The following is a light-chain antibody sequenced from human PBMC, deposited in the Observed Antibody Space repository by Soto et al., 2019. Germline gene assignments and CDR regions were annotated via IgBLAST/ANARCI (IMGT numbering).Light chain of an antibody. CDR3: QQRTNWPPT. CDR2: SAS. Sequence: EIVLTQSPAALSLSPGERATLSGRASQSVRNDLVWYHQKPGQAPRVLIYSASNRATGIPARFSGSGSGTDFTLTISSLEPEDFAVYYCQQRTNWPPTFGGGTKVEMK. CDR1: QSVRND. J-gene: IGKJ4*01. V-gene: IGKV3-11*01.